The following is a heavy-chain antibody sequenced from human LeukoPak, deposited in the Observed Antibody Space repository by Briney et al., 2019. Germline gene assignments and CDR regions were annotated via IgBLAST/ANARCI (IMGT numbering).Heavy chain of an antibody. CDR3: ARDREITTRPGGWFDP. CDR2: VIPISGGA. D-gene: IGHD6-6*01. Sequence: SVKVSCKASGLTFTHYGISWVRQAPGQGLEWMGGVIPISGGATYAQTFRDRVTFTADESTNIAYMELRSLSSDDTAVYFCARDREITTRPGGWFDPWGQGTLVTVSS. V-gene: IGHV1-69*13. J-gene: IGHJ5*02. CDR1: GLTFTHYG.